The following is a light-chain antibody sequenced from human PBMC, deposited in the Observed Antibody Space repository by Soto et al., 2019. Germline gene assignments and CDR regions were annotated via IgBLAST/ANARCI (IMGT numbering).Light chain of an antibody. Sequence: HTVVTQETSLTVSPGRTVTLTCASSTGAVTSFYYPNWFQQKAGQAPRVLIYSTSNKHSWTPARFSGSLLGDKAALTLSGVQPEGEAEYYCLLYYGGAWVFGGGTKLTVL. CDR3: LLYYGGAWV. J-gene: IGLJ3*02. CDR1: TGAVTSFYY. CDR2: STS. V-gene: IGLV7-43*01.